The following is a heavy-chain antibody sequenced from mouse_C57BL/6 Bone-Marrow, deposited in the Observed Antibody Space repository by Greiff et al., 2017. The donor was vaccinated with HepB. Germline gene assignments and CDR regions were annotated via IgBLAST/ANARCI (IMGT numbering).Heavy chain of an antibody. V-gene: IGHV6-6*01. CDR2: IRNKANNHAT. CDR1: GFTFSDAW. D-gene: IGHD1-1*01. CDR3: TRIIYYYVYWYFDV. Sequence: EVQGVESGGGLVQPGGSMKLSCAASGFTFSDAWMDWVRQSPEKGLEWVAEIRNKANNHATYYAESVKGRFTISRDDSKSSVYLQMNSLRAEDTGIYYCTRIIYYYVYWYFDVWGTGTTVTVSS. J-gene: IGHJ1*03.